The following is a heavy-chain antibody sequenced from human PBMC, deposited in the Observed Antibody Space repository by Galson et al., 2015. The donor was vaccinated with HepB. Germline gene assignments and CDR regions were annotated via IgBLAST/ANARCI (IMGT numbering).Heavy chain of an antibody. CDR1: GGSFSGYY. Sequence: ETLSLTCAVYGGSFSGYYWSWIRQPPGKGLEWIGEINHSGSTNYNPSLKSRVTISVDTSKNQFSLKLSSVTAADTAVYYCARGPSLSSSWWFFGYWGQGTLVTVSS. D-gene: IGHD6-13*01. CDR2: INHSGST. V-gene: IGHV4-34*01. CDR3: ARGPSLSSSWWFFGY. J-gene: IGHJ4*02.